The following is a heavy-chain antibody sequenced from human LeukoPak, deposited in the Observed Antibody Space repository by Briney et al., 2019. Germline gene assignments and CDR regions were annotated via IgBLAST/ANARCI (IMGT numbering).Heavy chain of an antibody. D-gene: IGHD5-24*01. J-gene: IGHJ4*02. CDR1: AYSFTSYW. V-gene: IGHV5-10-1*01. CDR2: IDPSDSYT. Sequence: GESLKISCRGSAYSFTSYWISWVRQMPGKGLEWMGRIDPSDSYTNYSPSFQGHVTISADKSISTAYLHWSSLKASDTAMYYCASLEMATDYWGQGTLVTVSS. CDR3: ASLEMATDY.